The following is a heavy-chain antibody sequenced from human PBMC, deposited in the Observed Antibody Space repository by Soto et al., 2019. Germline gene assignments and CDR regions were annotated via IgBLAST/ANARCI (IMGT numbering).Heavy chain of an antibody. D-gene: IGHD3-10*01. CDR3: ATSRINMIRGVFYYGLDV. V-gene: IGHV1-8*01. CDR2: VNPISGNT. CDR1: GYTFTKYD. Sequence: EQLEQSGAEVKKPGASVKVSCKASGYTFTKYDFNWVRQATGQGLEWMGWVNPISGNTETAQNFQGRVSLTMNTSTSTAFMELSSLRSGDTAVYYCATSRINMIRGVFYYGLDVWGHGTTLTVSS. J-gene: IGHJ6*02.